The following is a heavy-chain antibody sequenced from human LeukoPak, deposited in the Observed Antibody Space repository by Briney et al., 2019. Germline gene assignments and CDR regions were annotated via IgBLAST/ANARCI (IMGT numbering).Heavy chain of an antibody. Sequence: GGSLRLSCAASGCTFSSYAMSWVRQAPGKGLEWVSAISGSGGSTYYADSVKGRFTISRDNSKNTLYLQMNSLRAEDTAVYYCAKGWYYGDKMTPFDYWGQGTLVTVSS. CDR1: GCTFSSYA. CDR3: AKGWYYGDKMTPFDY. D-gene: IGHD4-23*01. V-gene: IGHV3-23*01. J-gene: IGHJ4*02. CDR2: ISGSGGST.